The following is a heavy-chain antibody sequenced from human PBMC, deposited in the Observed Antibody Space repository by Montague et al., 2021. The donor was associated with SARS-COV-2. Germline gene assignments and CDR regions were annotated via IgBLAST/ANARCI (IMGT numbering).Heavy chain of an antibody. J-gene: IGHJ4*02. CDR3: AKGLGARDLYYLDS. Sequence: SLRLSCAASGFTFSSYAMSWVRQTPGKGLEWVALIYNGESSRYYADSVKGRFTISRANSKNTLFLQMNSLRADDTAVYYCAKGLGARDLYYLDSWGQGTLVTVSS. CDR2: IYNGESSR. V-gene: IGHV3-23*03. CDR1: GFTFSSYA. D-gene: IGHD3/OR15-3a*01.